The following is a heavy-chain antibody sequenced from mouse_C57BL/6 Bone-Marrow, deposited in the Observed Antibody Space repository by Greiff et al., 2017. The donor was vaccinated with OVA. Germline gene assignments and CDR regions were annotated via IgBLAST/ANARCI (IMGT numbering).Heavy chain of an antibody. V-gene: IGHV1-64*01. J-gene: IGHJ2*01. CDR3: ARPNDYDYFDY. CDR2: IHPNSGST. Sequence: QVQLQQPGAELVKPGASVKLSCKASGYTFTSYWMHWVKQRPGQGLEWIGMIHPNSGSTNYNEKFKSKATLTVDKSSSTAYMQLSSLTSEDSAVYYCARPNDYDYFDYWGQGTTLTVSS. CDR1: GYTFTSYW. D-gene: IGHD2-4*01.